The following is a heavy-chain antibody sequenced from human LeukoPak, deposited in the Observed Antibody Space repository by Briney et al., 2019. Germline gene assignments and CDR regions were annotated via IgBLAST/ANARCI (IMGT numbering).Heavy chain of an antibody. Sequence: PSETLSLTCTVSGGSISSGSYYWSWLRQPPGKGLEWIGEINHSGSTNYNPSLKRRVTISVDTSKNQFSLKLNSVTAADTAVYYCARHQRGSYPSMDVWGKGTTVTISS. D-gene: IGHD1-26*01. CDR2: INHSGST. CDR3: ARHQRGSYPSMDV. CDR1: GGSISSGSYY. J-gene: IGHJ6*03. V-gene: IGHV4-39*01.